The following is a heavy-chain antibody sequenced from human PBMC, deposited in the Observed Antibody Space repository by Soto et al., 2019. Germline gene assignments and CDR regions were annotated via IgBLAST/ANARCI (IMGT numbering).Heavy chain of an antibody. V-gene: IGHV4-61*01. Sequence: QVQLQESGPGRVKPSETLSLTCSVSGGSVRTGSYHWSWIRQPPGKGLEWIGFIPNNGSPDYNPSLQSRVVVSIDRSKNQFSLKVNSVTAADTAVYYCARIGWGGDSWGPGTLVTVSS. J-gene: IGHJ4*02. CDR1: GGSVRTGSYH. CDR2: IPNNGSP. D-gene: IGHD7-27*01. CDR3: ARIGWGGDS.